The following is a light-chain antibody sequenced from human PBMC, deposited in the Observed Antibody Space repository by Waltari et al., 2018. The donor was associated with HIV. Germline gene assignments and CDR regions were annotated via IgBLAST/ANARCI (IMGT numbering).Light chain of an antibody. CDR3: GTWDTILSGGV. CDR1: HSNIGNNY. J-gene: IGLJ2*01. V-gene: IGLV1-51*02. CDR2: ENS. Sequence: QSILTQPPSVSAAPGQKVTISCSGTHSNIGNNYGACCQQFPGTAPKFLIYENSERPSGIPDRFSGSKSGTTATLGITGLQAGDEADYYCGTWDTILSGGVFGGGTKVTVL.